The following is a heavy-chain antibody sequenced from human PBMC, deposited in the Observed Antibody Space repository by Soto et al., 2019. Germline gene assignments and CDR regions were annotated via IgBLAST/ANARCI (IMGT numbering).Heavy chain of an antibody. V-gene: IGHV3-7*01. D-gene: IGHD3-3*01. CDR3: AREPGATIFGVVMHYYYYGMDV. CDR2: IKQDGSEK. Sequence: GGSLRLSCAASGFTFSSYWMSWVRQAPGKGLEWVANIKQDGSEKYYVDSVKGRFTISRDNAKNSLYLQMNSLRAEDTAVYYCAREPGATIFGVVMHYYYYGMDVWGQGTTVTVS. J-gene: IGHJ6*02. CDR1: GFTFSSYW.